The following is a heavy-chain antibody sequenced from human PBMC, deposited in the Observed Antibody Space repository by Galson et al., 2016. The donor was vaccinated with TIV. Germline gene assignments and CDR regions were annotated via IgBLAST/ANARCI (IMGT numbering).Heavy chain of an antibody. CDR3: ARARYGDYVDY. CDR1: GDTFTGYY. D-gene: IGHD4/OR15-4a*01. V-gene: IGHV1-2*02. CDR2: IDPRSVAT. Sequence: SVKVSCKASGDTFTGYYVHWVRQAPGQGLEWMGWIDPRSVATNYAQKFQGRVTMTRDTSISTAHMELTRLTPDDTAVYYGARARYGDYVDYWGQGTLVTVSA. J-gene: IGHJ4*02.